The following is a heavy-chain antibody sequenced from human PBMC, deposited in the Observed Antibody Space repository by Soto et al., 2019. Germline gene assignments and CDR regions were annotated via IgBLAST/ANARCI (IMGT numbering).Heavy chain of an antibody. V-gene: IGHV1-18*01. CDR1: GYTFTSYG. Sequence: ASVKVSCKASGYTFTSYGISWVRQAPGQGLEWMGWISAYNGNTNYAQKLQGRVTMTKDTSTSTAYMELRSLRSDDTAVYYCASAVRTNYYYYGMDVWGQGTTVTVSS. CDR2: ISAYNGNT. J-gene: IGHJ6*02. CDR3: ASAVRTNYYYYGMDV. D-gene: IGHD3-10*02.